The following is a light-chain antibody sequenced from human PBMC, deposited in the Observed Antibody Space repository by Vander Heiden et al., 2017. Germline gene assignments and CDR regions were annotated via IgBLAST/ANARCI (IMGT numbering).Light chain of an antibody. V-gene: IGKV1-5*03. CDR3: QQYDSNLYI. Sequence: DIQMTQSPSTLSASLGDRVTITCRASQNIDTWLAWYQQKPGKAPKLLIYKASSLESGVPSRFSGSGSGTEFTLSISCLQPDDFATYYCQQYDSNLYIFGQGTKLEIK. CDR1: QNIDTW. CDR2: KAS. J-gene: IGKJ2*01.